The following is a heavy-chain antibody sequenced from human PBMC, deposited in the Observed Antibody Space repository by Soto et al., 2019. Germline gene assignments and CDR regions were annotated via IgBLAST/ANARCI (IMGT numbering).Heavy chain of an antibody. CDR3: ARHGKLAKNTNYFDF. CDR2: IYPSDSDT. V-gene: IGHV5-51*01. J-gene: IGHJ4*02. CDR1: GYSFTNSW. Sequence: GESLTISCKASGYSFTNSWIAWVRQVPGKGLECMGIIYPSDSDTRYSPSFQGQVTISVDKSISTAYLQWSSLKASDTAIYFCARHGKLAKNTNYFDFWGQGTMVTVSS. D-gene: IGHD5-12*01.